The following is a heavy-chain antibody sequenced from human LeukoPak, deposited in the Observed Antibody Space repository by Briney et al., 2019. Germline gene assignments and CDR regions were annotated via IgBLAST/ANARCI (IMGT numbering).Heavy chain of an antibody. Sequence: ASVKVSCKASGYTFTSYDINWVRQATGQGLEWMGWMNPNSGNTGYAQKFQGRVTMTEDTSTDTAYMELSSLRSEDTAVYYCATVGINYYDSSGYYSRKKYNWFDPWGQGTLVTVSS. CDR2: MNPNSGNT. D-gene: IGHD3-22*01. J-gene: IGHJ5*02. CDR1: GYTFTSYD. CDR3: ATVGINYYDSSGYYSRKKYNWFDP. V-gene: IGHV1-8*01.